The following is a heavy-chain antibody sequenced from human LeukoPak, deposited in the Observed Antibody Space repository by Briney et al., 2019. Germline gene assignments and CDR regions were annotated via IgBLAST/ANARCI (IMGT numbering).Heavy chain of an antibody. CDR2: IYSGGST. J-gene: IGHJ4*02. D-gene: IGHD3-22*01. CDR3: ARAPEYDSSGYHFDY. CDR1: GFTVSSTY. Sequence: GGSLRLSCAASGFTVSSTYMSWVRPAPGKGLEWVSVIYSGGSTYYADSVKGRFTISRDHSKNTLYLHMNSLRAEDTAVYYCARAPEYDSSGYHFDYWGQGTLVTVSS. V-gene: IGHV3-53*01.